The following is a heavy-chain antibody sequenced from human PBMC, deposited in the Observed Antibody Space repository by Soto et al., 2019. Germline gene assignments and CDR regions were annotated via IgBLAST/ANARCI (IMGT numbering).Heavy chain of an antibody. Sequence: SETLSLTCSVSGGSIISGYYYWSWIRQPPGKGLEWIGYIYYSGSTYYNPSLKSRVTISVDTAKNQFSLKLSSVTAADTAVYYCARVSNEYSDYYYAIDVWGQGTTVTVSS. CDR1: GGSIISGYYY. CDR3: ARVSNEYSDYYYAIDV. J-gene: IGHJ6*02. CDR2: IYYSGST. D-gene: IGHD4-4*01. V-gene: IGHV4-30-4*01.